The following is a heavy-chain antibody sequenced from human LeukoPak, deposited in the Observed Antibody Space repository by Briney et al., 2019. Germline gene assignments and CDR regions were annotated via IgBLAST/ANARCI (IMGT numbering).Heavy chain of an antibody. V-gene: IGHV1-2*02. J-gene: IGHJ1*01. CDR1: GYTFTDYY. D-gene: IGHD6-19*01. CDR2: ISPNSGGT. Sequence: ASVKVSXKASGYTFTDYYMHWVRQAPGQGLEWMGWISPNSGGTNYAQKFQGRVTMTRDTSISTAYMDLSSLRSDDTAVYYCARAGPRGGAVAGTGYFQHWGQGTLVTLSS. CDR3: ARAGPRGGAVAGTGYFQH.